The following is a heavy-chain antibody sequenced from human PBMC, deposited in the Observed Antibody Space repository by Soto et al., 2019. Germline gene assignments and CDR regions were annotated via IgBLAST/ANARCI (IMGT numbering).Heavy chain of an antibody. Sequence: EVQLLESGGGLVQPGGSLRLSCAASGVTFSSYAMTWVRQAPGKGLEWVSGISGTGDSTYYADSVKGRFTISRDNSKNTLFLQMHSLRAEDTAVYYCAKVNPRGSYWNDAFDIWGQGTMVTVSS. V-gene: IGHV3-23*01. J-gene: IGHJ3*02. CDR1: GVTFSSYA. D-gene: IGHD1-26*01. CDR2: ISGTGDST. CDR3: AKVNPRGSYWNDAFDI.